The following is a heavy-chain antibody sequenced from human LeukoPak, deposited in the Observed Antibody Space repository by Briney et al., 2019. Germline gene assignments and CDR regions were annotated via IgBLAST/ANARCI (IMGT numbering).Heavy chain of an antibody. CDR2: ISAYNGNT. CDR3: ARVGISAPKTYYYDSSGSNWFDP. D-gene: IGHD3-22*01. J-gene: IGHJ5*02. Sequence: ASVKVSCKASGYTFTSYGISWVRQAPGQGIEWMGWISAYNGNTNYAQKLQGRVTMTTDTSTSTAYMELRSLRSDDTAVYYCARVGISAPKTYYYDSSGSNWFDPWGQGTLVTVSS. V-gene: IGHV1-18*01. CDR1: GYTFTSYG.